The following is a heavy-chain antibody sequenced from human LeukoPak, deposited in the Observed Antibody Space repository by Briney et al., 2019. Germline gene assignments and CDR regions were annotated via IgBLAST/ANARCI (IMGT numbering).Heavy chain of an antibody. D-gene: IGHD1-1*01. J-gene: IGHJ5*02. CDR3: ASWNFGIWFDP. Sequence: GSLRLSCAASGFTFSSYSMNWVRQAPGKGLEWVSYISSSSSTMYYADSVKSRFTISRDNAKNSLYLQMNSLRAEDTAVYYCASWNFGIWFDPWGQGTLVTVSS. CDR2: ISSSSSTM. V-gene: IGHV3-48*01. CDR1: GFTFSSYS.